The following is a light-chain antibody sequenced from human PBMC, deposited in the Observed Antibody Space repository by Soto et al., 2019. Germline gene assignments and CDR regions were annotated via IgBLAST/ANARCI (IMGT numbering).Light chain of an antibody. J-gene: IGKJ2*01. CDR2: DAS. CDR1: QSVSSN. V-gene: IGKV3-15*01. CDR3: QQCNNGPYT. Sequence: EVVMTQSQATLSVSPGERATLSCRAGQSVSSNLVWYQQKPGQAPRLLIYDASTRATVIPARFSGSGSGTEFTLTISSRQSEDFALYFCQQCNNGPYTFGHGTKREIK.